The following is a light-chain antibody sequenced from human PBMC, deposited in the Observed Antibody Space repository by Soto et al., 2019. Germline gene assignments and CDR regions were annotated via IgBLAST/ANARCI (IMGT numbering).Light chain of an antibody. CDR2: GVS. Sequence: DIVLTQSPGTLSLSPGERATLSCRASQSISSSYLAWYQQKPGQAPRLLIHGVSTRATGIPDRFSGSGSGTDFTLTISRLEPEDFAVYYCQQYVTSPYSFGPGTKVDIK. CDR3: QQYVTSPYS. V-gene: IGKV3-20*01. CDR1: QSISSSY. J-gene: IGKJ2*03.